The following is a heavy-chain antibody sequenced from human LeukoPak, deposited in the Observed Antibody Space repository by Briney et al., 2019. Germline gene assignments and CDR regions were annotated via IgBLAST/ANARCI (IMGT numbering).Heavy chain of an antibody. J-gene: IGHJ4*02. CDR1: GFSLSTRAVG. CDR3: AHLKYYYDSSGYYYPENYFDY. CDR2: ISCSDEK. D-gene: IGHD3-22*01. Sequence: SGPTLVKPTQTLTLTCTFSGFSLSTRAVGVGWIRHPPVKARECLALISCSDEKRYSPSLKSRLTITYHPSNTQGVLTITNMDPVDTATYYCAHLKYYYDSSGYYYPENYFDYWGQGTLVTVSS. V-gene: IGHV2-5*01.